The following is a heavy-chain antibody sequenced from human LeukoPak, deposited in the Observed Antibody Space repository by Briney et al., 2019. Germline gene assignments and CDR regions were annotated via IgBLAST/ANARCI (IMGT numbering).Heavy chain of an antibody. CDR2: VYYTGST. D-gene: IGHD6-13*01. J-gene: IGHJ4*02. CDR3: AGAHTSSWYMDY. V-gene: IGHV4-59*01. Sequence: SETLSLTCTVSGGSINNYYWTWIRQPPGKGLECIGYVYYTGSTYYNPSLKSRVTISVDTSENQLSLKLSSVTAADTALYYCAGAHTSSWYMDYWGQGTLVTVSS. CDR1: GGSINNYY.